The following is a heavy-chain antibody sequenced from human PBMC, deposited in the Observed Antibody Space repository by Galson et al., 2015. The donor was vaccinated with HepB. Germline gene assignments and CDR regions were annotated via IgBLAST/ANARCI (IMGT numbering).Heavy chain of an antibody. J-gene: IGHJ4*02. Sequence: SLRLSCAASGFTSSSYSMNWVRQAPGKGLEWVSSISSSSSYIYYADSVKGRFTISRDNAKNSLYLQMNSLRAEDTAVYYCARAYCSGGSCELDYWGQGTLVTVSS. CDR1: GFTSSSYS. D-gene: IGHD2-15*01. CDR3: ARAYCSGGSCELDY. CDR2: ISSSSSYI. V-gene: IGHV3-21*01.